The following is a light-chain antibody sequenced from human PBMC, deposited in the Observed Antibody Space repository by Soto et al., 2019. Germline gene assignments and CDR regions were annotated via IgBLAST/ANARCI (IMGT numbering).Light chain of an antibody. J-gene: IGLJ2*01. CDR1: SSNIGAGYY. Sequence: QSVLTQPPSVSGAPGQRVTISCTGSSSNIGAGYYVHWYQQLPGIAPKLLIYTNTNRPSGVPDRFSGSKSGTSASLAITGLQAEDEADYYCQSYDRSLSGLVFGGGTQLTVL. V-gene: IGLV1-40*01. CDR3: QSYDRSLSGLV. CDR2: TNT.